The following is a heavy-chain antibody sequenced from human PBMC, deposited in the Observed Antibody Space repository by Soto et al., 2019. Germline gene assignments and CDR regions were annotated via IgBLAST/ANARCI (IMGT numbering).Heavy chain of an antibody. CDR2: ISYDGVNK. CDR3: VKVHGSGSYYWYFYGMDV. V-gene: IGHV3-30*18. D-gene: IGHD3-10*01. J-gene: IGHJ6*02. Sequence: GGYLRLSCAASGFTFISYDMHWVRQAPGKGLEWVALISYDGVNKYYAEFVKGRFTISRDNSKNTLSLQMNSLRAEDTAVYYCVKVHGSGSYYWYFYGMDVWGQGTTVTVSS. CDR1: GFTFISYD.